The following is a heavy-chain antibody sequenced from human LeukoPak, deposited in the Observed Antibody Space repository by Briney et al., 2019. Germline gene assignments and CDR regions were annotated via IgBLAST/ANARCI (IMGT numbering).Heavy chain of an antibody. Sequence: GESLKISCKGSGYSFTSYWIGWVRQMPGKGLEWMGIIYPGDSDTRYSPSFQGQVTISADKSISTAYLQWSSLKASDTAMYYCARQPGLTYYFTTDAFDIWGQGTMVTVSS. J-gene: IGHJ3*02. CDR2: IYPGDSDT. CDR1: GYSFTSYW. CDR3: ARQPGLTYYFTTDAFDI. V-gene: IGHV5-51*01. D-gene: IGHD3-10*01.